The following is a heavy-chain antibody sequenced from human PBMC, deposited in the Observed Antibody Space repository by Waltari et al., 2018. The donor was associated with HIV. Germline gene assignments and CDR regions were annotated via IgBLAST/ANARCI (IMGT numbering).Heavy chain of an antibody. CDR1: GDSVSSNSAA. D-gene: IGHD6-19*01. Sequence: SGDSVSSNSAAWNWIRQSPSRGLEWLGRTYYRSKWYNDYAVSVKSRITINPDTSKNQFSLQLNSVTPEDTAVYYCARGPVAVAGTGWFDPWGQGTLVTVSS. CDR3: ARGPVAVAGTGWFDP. CDR2: TYYRSKWYN. V-gene: IGHV6-1*01. J-gene: IGHJ5*02.